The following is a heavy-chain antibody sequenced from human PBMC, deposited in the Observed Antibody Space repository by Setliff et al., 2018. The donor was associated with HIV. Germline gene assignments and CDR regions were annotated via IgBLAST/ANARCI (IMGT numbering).Heavy chain of an antibody. CDR1: GGSISSYY. D-gene: IGHD3-10*01. V-gene: IGHV4-4*08. J-gene: IGHJ4*02. CDR3: ARESYGSGTYDY. CDR2: IYTSGST. Sequence: LSLTCTVSGGSISSYYWSWIRQPPGKALEWIGYIYTSGSTNYNPSLKSRVTISIDTSKKQFSLRLTSVTAADSAVYYCARESYGSGTYDYWGQGTLVTVSS.